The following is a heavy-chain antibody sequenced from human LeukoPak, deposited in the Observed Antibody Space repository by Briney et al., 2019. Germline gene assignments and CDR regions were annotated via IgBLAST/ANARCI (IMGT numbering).Heavy chain of an antibody. V-gene: IGHV1-46*01. D-gene: IGHD3-22*01. CDR3: ARDQSGYDSSGLFDY. J-gene: IGHJ4*02. Sequence: GASVKVSCKASGYTFTSYYMRWVRQAPGQGLEWMAIVNPSGGITRYAQKFQGRVTMTGDTSTSTVYMELSSLRSEDTAVYYCARDQSGYDSSGLFDYWGQGTLATVSS. CDR2: VNPSGGIT. CDR1: GYTFTSYY.